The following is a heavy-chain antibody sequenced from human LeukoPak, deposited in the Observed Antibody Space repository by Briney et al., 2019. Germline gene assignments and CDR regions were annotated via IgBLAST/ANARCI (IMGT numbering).Heavy chain of an antibody. CDR3: ARVLFPLQDIVVVPAWAFDI. CDR1: GGSISSGGYY. V-gene: IGHV4-30-2*01. D-gene: IGHD2-2*01. Sequence: SETLSLTCTVSGGSISSGGYYWSWIRQPPGKGLEWIGYIYHSGSTYYNPSLKSRVTISVDRSKNQFSLKLSSVTAADTAVYYCARVLFPLQDIVVVPAWAFDIWGQGTMVTVSS. CDR2: IYHSGST. J-gene: IGHJ3*02.